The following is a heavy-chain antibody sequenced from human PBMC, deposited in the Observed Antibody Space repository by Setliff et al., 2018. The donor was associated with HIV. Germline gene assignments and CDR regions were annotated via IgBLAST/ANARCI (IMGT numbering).Heavy chain of an antibody. CDR2: IFSNDEK. CDR3: ARISATHYDFWSGSIDY. J-gene: IGHJ4*02. CDR1: GFSLSNARMG. V-gene: IGHV2-26*01. Sequence: SGPTLVNPTETLTLTCTVSGFSLSNARMGVSWIRQPPGKALEWLAHIFSNDEKSYSTSLKSRLTISKDTSKSQVVLTMTNMYPVDTATYYCARISATHYDFWSGSIDYWGQGTLVTVSS. D-gene: IGHD3-3*01.